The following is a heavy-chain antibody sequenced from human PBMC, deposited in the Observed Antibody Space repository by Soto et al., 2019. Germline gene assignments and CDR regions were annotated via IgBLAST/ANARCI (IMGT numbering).Heavy chain of an antibody. CDR1: GYSLSGSS. D-gene: IGHD4-4*01. J-gene: IGHJ4*02. Sequence: EVQLVESGGGLVQPGGSLKLSCVAAGYSLSGSSIHWVRQASGKGLEWLGSIRAKANNYATSYAASVNGRFTIFRDNSKNTAYLQMNSLKIEDTAVYSCTTTDYWGRGSLVTVSS. CDR2: IRAKANNYAT. V-gene: IGHV3-73*02. CDR3: TTTDY.